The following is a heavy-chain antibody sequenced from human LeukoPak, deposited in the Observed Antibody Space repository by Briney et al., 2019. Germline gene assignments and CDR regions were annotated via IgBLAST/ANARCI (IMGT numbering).Heavy chain of an antibody. CDR3: ARDTRSSALID. J-gene: IGHJ4*02. D-gene: IGHD1-26*01. CDR2: IYYSGST. Sequence: SETLSLTCIVSGGSISSSSYYWGWIRQPPGKGLEWIGSIYYSGSTYYNPSLKSRVTISVDTSKNQFSLKLSSVTAADTAVYYCARDTRSSALIDWGQGTLVTVSS. V-gene: IGHV4-39*07. CDR1: GGSISSSSYY.